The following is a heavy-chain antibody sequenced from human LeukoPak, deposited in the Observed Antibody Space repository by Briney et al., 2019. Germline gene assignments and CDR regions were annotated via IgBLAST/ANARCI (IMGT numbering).Heavy chain of an antibody. CDR2: ISRSNGSI. CDR3: ARDRPVTTGSLDY. CDR1: GFTFGSYS. J-gene: IGHJ4*02. V-gene: IGHV3-48*04. Sequence: GGSLRLSCVASGFTFGSYSMNWVRQAPGKGLEWVSYISRSNGSIYYADSVKGRFTISRDNAKNSLYLQMNSLRAEDTAVYCCARDRPVTTGSLDYWGQGTLVTVSS. D-gene: IGHD4-17*01.